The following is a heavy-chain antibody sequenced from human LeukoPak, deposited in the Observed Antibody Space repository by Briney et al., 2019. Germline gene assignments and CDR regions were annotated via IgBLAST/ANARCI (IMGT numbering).Heavy chain of an antibody. CDR2: ISWNSGSI. CDR3: AKDIVLSSSGRGAFDI. V-gene: IGHV3-9*01. Sequence: PGGSLRLSCAASGFTFDDYAVYWVRQAPGKGLEWVSSISWNSGSIGYADSVKGRFTISRDNAKNSLYLQMNSLRAEDTALYYCAKDIVLSSSGRGAFDIWGQGTMVTVSS. J-gene: IGHJ3*02. D-gene: IGHD6-19*01. CDR1: GFTFDDYA.